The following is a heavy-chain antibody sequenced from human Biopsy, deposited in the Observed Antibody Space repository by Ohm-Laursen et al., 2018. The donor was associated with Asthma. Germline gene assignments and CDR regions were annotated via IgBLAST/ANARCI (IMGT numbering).Heavy chain of an antibody. CDR2: VMTDFGTT. D-gene: IGHD6-19*01. V-gene: IGHV1-69*01. J-gene: IGHJ6*02. Sequence: SSVKVSCKAPGGIFSNCAISWVRQAPGQGLEWLGGVMTDFGTTNYAQKFQGRVTITADESTSTAYMEVTSLRSEDTAIYYCARCQVGYSSGWSLLLKKIYYSGMDVWGQGTAVTVSS. CDR1: GGIFSNCA. CDR3: ARCQVGYSSGWSLLLKKIYYSGMDV.